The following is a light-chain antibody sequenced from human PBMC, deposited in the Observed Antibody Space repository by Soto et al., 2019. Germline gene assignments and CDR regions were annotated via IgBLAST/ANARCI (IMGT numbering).Light chain of an antibody. CDR3: QQTYNTPQT. V-gene: IGKV1-39*01. J-gene: IGKJ1*01. CDR1: QNIFDF. CDR2: AAS. Sequence: DAQMTQSPSSLSASVADRVTITCRASQNIFDFLNWYQQKPGKAPKLLIYAASSLQSGVPSRFSGSGSGTDSTLTISSLQPEDFATYYCQQTYNTPQTFGQGTKVDI.